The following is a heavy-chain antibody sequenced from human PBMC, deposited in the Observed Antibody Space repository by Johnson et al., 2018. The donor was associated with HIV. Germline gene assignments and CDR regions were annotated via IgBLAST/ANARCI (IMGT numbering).Heavy chain of an antibody. V-gene: IGHV3-66*02. D-gene: IGHD6-13*01. CDR1: GFTFSSNY. CDR3: ARVGQLARTHAFDI. J-gene: IGHJ3*02. CDR2: IYSGGST. Sequence: VQLVESGGGLVQPGGSLRLSCAASGFTFSSNYMNWVRQAPGEGLEWVSVIYSGGSTYYADSAKGRFTISRDNSKNTVYLQMNSLGAEDTAVYYCARVGQLARTHAFDIWGQGTMVTVSS.